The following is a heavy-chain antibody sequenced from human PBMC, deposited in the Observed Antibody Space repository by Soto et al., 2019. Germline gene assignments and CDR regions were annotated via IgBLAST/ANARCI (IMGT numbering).Heavy chain of an antibody. J-gene: IGHJ4*02. CDR2: ISGSGGSK. CDR1: GFTFSSYA. Sequence: EVQLLESGGGLVQPGGSLRLSCAASGFTFSSYAMSWVRQAPGKGLEWVSAISGSGGSKYYADSVKGRFTISRDNSKNTLYLQMDSLRAEDTAVCYCAKVYDSSGYYGGGFDYWGQGTLVTVSS. V-gene: IGHV3-23*01. D-gene: IGHD3-22*01. CDR3: AKVYDSSGYYGGGFDY.